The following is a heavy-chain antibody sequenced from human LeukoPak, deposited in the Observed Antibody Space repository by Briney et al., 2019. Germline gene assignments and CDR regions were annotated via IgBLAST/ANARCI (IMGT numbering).Heavy chain of an antibody. J-gene: IGHJ3*02. V-gene: IGHV3-21*01. CDR1: GFTFSSYS. CDR2: ISSSSSYI. CDR3: AREGYSSYAFDI. Sequence: GGALRLSCAASGFTFSSYSMNWVRPAPGKGLEGVSSISSSSSYIYYADSVKGRFTISRDNAKNSLYLQMNSLRAEDTAVYYCAREGYSSYAFDIWGQGTMVTVSS. D-gene: IGHD6-13*01.